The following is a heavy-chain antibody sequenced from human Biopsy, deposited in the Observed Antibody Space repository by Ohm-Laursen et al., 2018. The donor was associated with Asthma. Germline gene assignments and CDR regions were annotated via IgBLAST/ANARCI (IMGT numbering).Heavy chain of an antibody. Sequence: ASVKASCQTSGYTFNSAGITWARQAPGQGLECMGWITVYNGNTKVAQKLQDRVTMITDTSTSTAYMELRSLRSDDTAVYFCARAVDYSHYYGIDVWGQGTTVTVS. CDR2: ITVYNGNT. V-gene: IGHV1-18*01. CDR1: GYTFNSAG. CDR3: ARAVDYSHYYGIDV. D-gene: IGHD3-10*01. J-gene: IGHJ6*02.